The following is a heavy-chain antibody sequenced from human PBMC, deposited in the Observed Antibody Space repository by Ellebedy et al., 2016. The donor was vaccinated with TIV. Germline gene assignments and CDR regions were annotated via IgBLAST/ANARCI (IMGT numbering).Heavy chain of an antibody. CDR2: ISSSSSYI. D-gene: IGHD4-17*01. J-gene: IGHJ6*02. V-gene: IGHV3-21*01. Sequence: GGSLRLXCAASGFTFSSYSMNWVRQAPGKGLEWVSSISSSSSYIYYADSVKGRFTISRDNAKNSLYLQMNSLRAEDTAVYYCARDDYGDYVSSYYYYGMDVWGQGTTVTVSS. CDR1: GFTFSSYS. CDR3: ARDDYGDYVSSYYYYGMDV.